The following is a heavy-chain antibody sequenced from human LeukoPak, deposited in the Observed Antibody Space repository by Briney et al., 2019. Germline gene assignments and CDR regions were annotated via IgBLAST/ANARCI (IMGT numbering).Heavy chain of an antibody. CDR3: ARGRVSSSSWQSVYYYYLYMDV. V-gene: IGHV4-59*01. CDR2: IDHTGST. D-gene: IGHD6-13*01. CDR1: DDSITMYY. J-gene: IGHJ6*03. Sequence: SETLSLTCTVSDDSITMYYWNWIRPSPGKGLEWIGYIDHTGSTNYNPSLNSRVTISRDTSTNHFSLKLSSVTAADTAVYFCARGRVSSSSWQSVYYYYLYMDVWGKGSTVTVSS.